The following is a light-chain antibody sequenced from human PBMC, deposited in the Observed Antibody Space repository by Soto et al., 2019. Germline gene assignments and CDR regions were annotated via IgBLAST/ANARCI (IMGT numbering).Light chain of an antibody. V-gene: IGKV1-5*03. J-gene: IGKJ1*01. CDR1: HDIRSD. CDR2: KAS. Sequence: DIQMTQSPSSLSASVGDRVTIACRASHDIRSDLGWYQQKPGKAPKRLIYKASRLESGVPSRLSGSGSETEFTLTIRGIQPGDSATYYCQQYNSYSPTFGQGSKVDI. CDR3: QQYNSYSPT.